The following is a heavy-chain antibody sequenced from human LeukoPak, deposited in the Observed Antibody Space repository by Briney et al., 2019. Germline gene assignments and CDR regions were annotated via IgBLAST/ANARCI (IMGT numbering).Heavy chain of an antibody. D-gene: IGHD3-10*01. CDR2: ISAYNGDT. Sequence: ASVKVSCKTSGYTFTKYGISWVRQAPGQGLEWMGWISAYNGDTNYAQKFQGRVTVTTDTSTSTAYMEVRSLRSDDTAVYYCARERDTKVRYYCGMDVWGQGTTVTVSS. CDR1: GYTFTKYG. V-gene: IGHV1-18*01. CDR3: ARERDTKVRYYCGMDV. J-gene: IGHJ6*02.